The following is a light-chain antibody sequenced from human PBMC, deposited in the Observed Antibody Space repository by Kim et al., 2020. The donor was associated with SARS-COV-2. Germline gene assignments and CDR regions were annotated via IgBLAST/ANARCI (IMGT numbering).Light chain of an antibody. CDR3: QSADSSGTYVV. CDR2: KDS. V-gene: IGLV3-25*03. CDR1: ALPKQY. Sequence: PGQTARTTCSGDALPKQYAYWYRQKPGQAPVLVIYKDSERPSGIPERFSGSSSGTTVTLTISGVQAEDEADYYCQSADSSGTYVVFGGGTQLTVL. J-gene: IGLJ2*01.